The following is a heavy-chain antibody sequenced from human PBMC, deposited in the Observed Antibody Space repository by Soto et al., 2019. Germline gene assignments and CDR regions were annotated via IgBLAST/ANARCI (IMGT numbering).Heavy chain of an antibody. J-gene: IGHJ5*02. Sequence: PSETLSLTCAVYGGSFSGYYWSWIHQPPGKGLEWIGEINHSGSTNYNPSPKSRVTISVDTSKNQFSLKLSSVTAADTAVYYCARKGFGAVHGSNWFDPWGQGTLVTVSS. D-gene: IGHD3-10*01. CDR2: INHSGST. CDR3: ARKGFGAVHGSNWFDP. V-gene: IGHV4-34*01. CDR1: GGSFSGYY.